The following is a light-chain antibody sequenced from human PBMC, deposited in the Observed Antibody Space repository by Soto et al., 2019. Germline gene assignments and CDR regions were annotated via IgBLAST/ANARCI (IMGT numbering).Light chain of an antibody. CDR2: EVS. Sequence: QSALTQPPSASGSPGQSVTISCTGTSSDVGDYNYVSWYQQHPGKAPKLMIYEVSKRPSGVPDRFSGSKSGSTASLTVSGLQAEDEADYFCNSYAGSSNYFFGTGTKVPVL. CDR3: NSYAGSSNYF. J-gene: IGLJ1*01. CDR1: SSDVGDYNY. V-gene: IGLV2-8*01.